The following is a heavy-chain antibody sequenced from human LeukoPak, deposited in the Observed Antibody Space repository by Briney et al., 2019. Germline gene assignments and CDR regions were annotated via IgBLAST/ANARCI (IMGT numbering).Heavy chain of an antibody. D-gene: IGHD6-13*01. Sequence: PGRSLRLSCAASGVTLSPYGMHWVRQAPGKGLEWVAVLSYDGSNNYYADSVKGRFTISRDNSKNTLYLQMNSLRAEDTAVYYCAKDPFGIAAAGSFGYWGQGTLVTVSS. V-gene: IGHV3-30*18. CDR3: AKDPFGIAAAGSFGY. CDR1: GVTLSPYG. J-gene: IGHJ4*02. CDR2: LSYDGSNN.